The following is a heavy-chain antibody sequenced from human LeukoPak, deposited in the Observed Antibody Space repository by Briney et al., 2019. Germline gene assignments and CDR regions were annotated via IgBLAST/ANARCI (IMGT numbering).Heavy chain of an antibody. CDR2: IIPILGIA. J-gene: IGHJ4*02. D-gene: IGHD3-3*01. Sequence: SVKVSCKASGGTFNSYTISWVGQAPGQGHEWMGRIIPILGIANYAQKFQVRVTITAHKSTSTAYMELSSLRSEDTAVYYCARTLGASYYDFWSGPDPYYFDYWGQGTLVTVSS. V-gene: IGHV1-69*02. CDR3: ARTLGASYYDFWSGPDPYYFDY. CDR1: GGTFNSYT.